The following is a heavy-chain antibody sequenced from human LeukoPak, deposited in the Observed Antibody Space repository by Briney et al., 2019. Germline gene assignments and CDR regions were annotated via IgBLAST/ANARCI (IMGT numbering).Heavy chain of an antibody. Sequence: PSETLSLTCTVSGGSISSYYWSWIRQPPGKGLEWIGYIYYSGSTNYNPSLKSRVTISVDTSKNQFSLKLSSVTAADTAVYYCARQYSYGYGGDYWGQGTLVTVSS. J-gene: IGHJ4*02. V-gene: IGHV4-59*08. CDR1: GGSISSYY. CDR3: ARQYSYGYGGDY. CDR2: IYYSGST. D-gene: IGHD5-18*01.